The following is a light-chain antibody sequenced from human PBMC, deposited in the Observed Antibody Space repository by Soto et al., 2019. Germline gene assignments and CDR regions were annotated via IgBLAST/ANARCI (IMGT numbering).Light chain of an antibody. CDR3: QPYNSWPLT. CDR1: QGIGDT. Sequence: VMSQSPATLSVSPGEGATISCRASQGIGDTLAWYQHKPGQTPRLLIYDTSTRATGVPSRFSGSRSGAEFTLTISSLQSEDFAVYYCQPYNSWPLTFGGGTKVEIK. V-gene: IGKV3-15*01. J-gene: IGKJ4*01. CDR2: DTS.